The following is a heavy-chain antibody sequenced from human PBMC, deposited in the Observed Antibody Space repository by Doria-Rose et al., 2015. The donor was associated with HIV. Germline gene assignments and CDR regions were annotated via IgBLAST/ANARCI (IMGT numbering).Heavy chain of an antibody. CDR3: ARMGSYRELDY. Sequence: FSVSSASVSSRGYYWNWIRQVPGKGLESLGYTYYTGTSDYSPSLKSRLNMAVDTSKNQFSLKLSFVTVADTAVYYCARMGSYRELDYWGQGALVIVSA. J-gene: IGHJ4*02. V-gene: IGHV4-31*03. D-gene: IGHD3-3*01. CDR2: TYYTGTS. CDR1: SASVSSRGYY.